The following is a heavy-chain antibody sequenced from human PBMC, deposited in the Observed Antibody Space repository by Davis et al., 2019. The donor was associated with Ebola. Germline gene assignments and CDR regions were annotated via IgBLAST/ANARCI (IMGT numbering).Heavy chain of an antibody. CDR3: ARRRRLTDNWFDP. Sequence: SETLSLTCTVSGGSIRSNSYYWAWIRQAPGKGLEWIGSIHYTGPTQYNPSLESRVTISVDTSQNQFSLKLTSVTASDTAVYHCARRRRLTDNWFDPWGQGIRVTVSS. CDR2: IHYTGPT. V-gene: IGHV4-39*01. D-gene: IGHD2-21*02. CDR1: GGSIRSNSYY. J-gene: IGHJ5*02.